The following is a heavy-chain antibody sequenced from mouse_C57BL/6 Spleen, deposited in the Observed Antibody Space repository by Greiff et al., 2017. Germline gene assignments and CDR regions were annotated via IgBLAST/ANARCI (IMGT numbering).Heavy chain of an antibody. Sequence: QVQLQQSGAELVRPGASVTLSCKASGYTFTDYEMHWVKQTPGHGLEWIGAIDPETGGTAYNQKFKGKAILTADKSSSTAYMELRSLTSEDSAVYYGRGYGSSPGCFDVWGTGTTVTVSS. V-gene: IGHV1-15*01. J-gene: IGHJ1*03. CDR2: IDPETGGT. CDR1: GYTFTDYE. CDR3: RGYGSSPGCFDV. D-gene: IGHD1-1*01.